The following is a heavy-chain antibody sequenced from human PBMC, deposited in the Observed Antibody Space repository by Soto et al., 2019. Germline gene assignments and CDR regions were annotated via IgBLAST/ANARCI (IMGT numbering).Heavy chain of an antibody. D-gene: IGHD3-10*01. CDR1: GYTLTELS. CDR2: FDPEDGET. V-gene: IGHV1-24*01. CDR3: ATRHLPGVGSDY. J-gene: IGHJ4*02. Sequence: ASVKVSCTVSGYTLTELSMHWVRQAPGKGLEWMGGFDPEDGETIYAQKFQGRVTMTEDTSTDTAYMELSSLRSEDTAVYYCATRHLPGVGSDYWGQGTLVTVSS.